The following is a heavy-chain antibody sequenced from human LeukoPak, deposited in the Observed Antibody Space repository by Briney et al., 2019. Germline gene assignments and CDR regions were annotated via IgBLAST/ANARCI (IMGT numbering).Heavy chain of an antibody. Sequence: ASVKVSCKASGYTFTSYDINWVRQATGQGLEWMGWMNPNRGNTGYAQKFQGRVTITRNTSISTAYMELSSLRSEDTAVYYCARVEGRDCSSTSCYAGYNYWGQGTLVTVSS. J-gene: IGHJ4*02. CDR1: GYTFTSYD. D-gene: IGHD2-2*01. CDR3: ARVEGRDCSSTSCYAGYNY. CDR2: MNPNRGNT. V-gene: IGHV1-8*03.